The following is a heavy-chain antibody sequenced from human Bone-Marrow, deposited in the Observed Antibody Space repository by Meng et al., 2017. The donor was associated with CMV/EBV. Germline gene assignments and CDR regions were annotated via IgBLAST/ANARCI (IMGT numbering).Heavy chain of an antibody. D-gene: IGHD3-22*01. V-gene: IGHV1-69*05. CDR2: LIPIFGTT. Sequence: SVKVSCKASGATFNSYVVSWVRQAPGQGLEWMGGLIPIFGTTKYPQRFQGRVTINTDESTTVAYMEVSSLTSEDTAVYYCVVGLASSVVGLSPLDYWGPGTLVTVSS. CDR3: VVGLASSVVGLSPLDY. J-gene: IGHJ4*02. CDR1: GATFNSYV.